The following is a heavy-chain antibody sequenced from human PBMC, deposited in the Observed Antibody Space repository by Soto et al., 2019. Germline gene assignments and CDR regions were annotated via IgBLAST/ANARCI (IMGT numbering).Heavy chain of an antibody. V-gene: IGHV3-23*01. CDR3: AKTPYYDILTGYYSSGLYFDY. D-gene: IGHD3-9*01. CDR2: ISGSGGST. J-gene: IGHJ4*02. CDR1: GFTFSSYA. Sequence: GGSLRLSCADSGFTFSSYAMSWVRQAPGKVLERASAISGSGGSTYYADSVKGRFTISRDNSKNTLYLQMNSLRAEDTAVYYCAKTPYYDILTGYYSSGLYFDYWGQGTLVTVSS.